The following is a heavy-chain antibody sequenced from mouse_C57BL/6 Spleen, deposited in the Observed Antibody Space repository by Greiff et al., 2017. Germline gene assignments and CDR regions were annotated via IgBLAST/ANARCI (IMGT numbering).Heavy chain of an antibody. V-gene: IGHV1-75*01. J-gene: IGHJ2*01. CDR3: ARRGDYGSSYEDY. CDR1: GYTFTDYY. CDR2: IFPGSGST. Sequence: VQLKESGPELVKPGASVKISCKASGYTFTDYYINWVKQRPGQGLEWIGWIFPGSGSTYYNEKFKGKATLTVDKSSSTAYMLLSSLTSEDSAVYFCARRGDYGSSYEDYWGQGTTLTVSS. D-gene: IGHD1-1*01.